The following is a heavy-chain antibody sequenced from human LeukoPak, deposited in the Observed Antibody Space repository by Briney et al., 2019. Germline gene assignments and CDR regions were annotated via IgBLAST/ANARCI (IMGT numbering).Heavy chain of an antibody. D-gene: IGHD2-2*01. Sequence: PSETLSLTCAVYGGSFSGYYWSWIRQPPGKGLEWIGEINHSGSTNYTPSLKTRVPISVDTSKNHFSLKLSSVTAADTAVYYCARGQRGYCSSTSCSYYFDFWGQGTRIIVSA. CDR1: GGSFSGYY. V-gene: IGHV4-34*01. CDR3: ARGQRGYCSSTSCSYYFDF. J-gene: IGHJ4*02. CDR2: INHSGST.